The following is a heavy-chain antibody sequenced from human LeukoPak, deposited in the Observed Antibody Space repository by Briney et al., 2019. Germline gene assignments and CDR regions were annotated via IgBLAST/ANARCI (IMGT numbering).Heavy chain of an antibody. J-gene: IGHJ6*04. CDR2: IKQDGSEK. CDR1: GFTFSSYW. V-gene: IGHV3-7*01. Sequence: GGSLRLSCAGSGFTFSSYWMSWVHQAPGKGLEWVANIKQDGSEKYYVDSVKGRFTISRDNAKNSLYLQMNSLRAEDTAVYYCAELGITMIGGVWGKGTTVTISS. D-gene: IGHD3-10*02. CDR3: AELGITMIGGV.